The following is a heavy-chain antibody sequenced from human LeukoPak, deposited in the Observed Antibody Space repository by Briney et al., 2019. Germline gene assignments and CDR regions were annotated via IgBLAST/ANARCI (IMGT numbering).Heavy chain of an antibody. V-gene: IGHV1-69*04. CDR2: IIPILGIA. J-gene: IGHJ4*02. D-gene: IGHD1-7*01. CDR3: ARVNWNYVFDY. CDR1: GGTFSSYA. Sequence: ASVKVSCKASGGTFSSYAISWVRQAPGQGLEWMGRIIPILGIANYAQKFQGRVTITADKSTSTAYMELSSLRSEDTAVYYCARVNWNYVFDYWGQGTLVTVSS.